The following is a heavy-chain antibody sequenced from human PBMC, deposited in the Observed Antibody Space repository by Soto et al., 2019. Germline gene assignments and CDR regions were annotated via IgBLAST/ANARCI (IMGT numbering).Heavy chain of an antibody. V-gene: IGHV1-18*01. CDR2: INPYNGNT. CDR3: ARSIVVVTALDY. D-gene: IGHD2-21*02. J-gene: IGHJ4*02. CDR1: DYTFTSYG. Sequence: ASVKVSCKTSDYTFTSYGISWVRQAPGQGLEWMGWINPYNGNTKYSQKFQGRVTITRDTSASTAYMELSSLRSEDTAVYYCARSIVVVTALDYWGQGTLVTVSS.